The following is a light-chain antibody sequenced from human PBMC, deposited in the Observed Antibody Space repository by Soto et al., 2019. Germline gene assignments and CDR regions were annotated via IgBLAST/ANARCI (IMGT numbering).Light chain of an antibody. CDR1: SSDVGGYNY. CDR3: SSYTSSSTPGK. CDR2: EVS. V-gene: IGLV2-14*01. J-gene: IGLJ3*02. Sequence: QSALTQPASVSGSPGQSITISCTGTSSDVGGYNYVSWYQQHPGKAPKLMIYEVSNRPSGVSNRFSGSKSGNTASLTISGLQAEDEADYYCSSYTSSSTPGKFGGGTKLTVL.